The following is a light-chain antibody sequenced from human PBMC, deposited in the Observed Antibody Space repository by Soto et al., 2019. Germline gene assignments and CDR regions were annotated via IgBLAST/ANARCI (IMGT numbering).Light chain of an antibody. J-gene: IGLJ1*01. Sequence: QSVLTQPRSVSASPGQSVTISCTGTSSDVGRYDYVSWYQQHPGKAPKLIVYDVTERPSGVPDRFSGSKSGNTASLTISGLQAEDEADYSCCSFAGSHSYVFGTGTRSPS. CDR3: CSFAGSHSYV. CDR2: DVT. CDR1: SSDVGRYDY. V-gene: IGLV2-11*01.